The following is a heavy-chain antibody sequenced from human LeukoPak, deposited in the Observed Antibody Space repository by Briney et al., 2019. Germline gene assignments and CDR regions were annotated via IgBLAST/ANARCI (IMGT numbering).Heavy chain of an antibody. CDR3: ARGEVSTDYYYYYYMDV. CDR2: ISAYNGNT. CDR1: GYTFTSYG. J-gene: IGHJ6*03. Sequence: ASVKVSCKASGYTFTSYGISWVRQAPGQGLEWMGWISAYNGNTNYAQKLQGRVTITTDESTSTAYMELSSLRSEDTAVYYCARGEVSTDYYYYYYMDVWGKGTTVTVSS. D-gene: IGHD2-2*01. V-gene: IGHV1-18*01.